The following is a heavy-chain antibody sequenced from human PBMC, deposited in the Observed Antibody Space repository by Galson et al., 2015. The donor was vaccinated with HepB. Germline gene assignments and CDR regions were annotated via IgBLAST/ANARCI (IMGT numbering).Heavy chain of an antibody. CDR3: ARSIAVVPGVSGLDGMDV. D-gene: IGHD2-2*01. Sequence: SLRLSCAASGFTFSSYSMNWVRQAPGKGLEWVSSINSYRYYADSVKGRFTISRDNAKNSLYLQMNSLRAEDTAVYYCARSIAVVPGVSGLDGMDVWGLGTTVTVSS. J-gene: IGHJ6*02. CDR2: INSYR. CDR1: GFTFSSYS. V-gene: IGHV3-21*06.